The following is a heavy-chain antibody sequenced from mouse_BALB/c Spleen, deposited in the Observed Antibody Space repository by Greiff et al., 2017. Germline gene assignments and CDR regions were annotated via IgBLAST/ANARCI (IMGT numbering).Heavy chain of an antibody. Sequence: VKLQQSGAELARPGASVKMSCKASGYTFTSYTMHWVKQRPGQGLEWIGYINPSSGYTNYNQKFKDKATLTADKSSSTAYMQLSSLTSEDSAVYYCARTYYGNYNAMDYWGQGTSVTVSS. J-gene: IGHJ4*01. D-gene: IGHD2-10*01. CDR2: INPSSGYT. CDR1: GYTFTSYT. CDR3: ARTYYGNYNAMDY. V-gene: IGHV1-4*01.